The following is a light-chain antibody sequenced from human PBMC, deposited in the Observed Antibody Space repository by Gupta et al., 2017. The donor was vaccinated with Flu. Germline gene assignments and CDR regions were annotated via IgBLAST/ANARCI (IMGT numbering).Light chain of an antibody. CDR3: QSYDSSLSGYV. J-gene: IGLJ1*01. Sequence: QSVLTPPPSVSGAPGQRVTISCAGSSSNIGAGYDVHWYQQFPGTAPKVLIYNNNNRPSGVPDRFSGSKSGTSTSLAITGLQAEDEADYYCQSYDSSLSGYVFGTGTTVTVL. CDR1: SSNIGAGYD. V-gene: IGLV1-40*01. CDR2: NNN.